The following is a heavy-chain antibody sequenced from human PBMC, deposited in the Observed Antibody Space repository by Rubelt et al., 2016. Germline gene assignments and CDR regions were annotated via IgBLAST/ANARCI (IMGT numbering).Heavy chain of an antibody. V-gene: IGHV4-39*07. J-gene: IGHJ6*02. D-gene: IGHD1-14*01. Sequence: GSIYYSGSTYYNPSLKSRVTISVDTSKNQFSLKLSSVTAADTAVYYCARDFHRSDTITRIKSMDVWGQGTTVTVSS. CDR2: IYYSGST. CDR3: ARDFHRSDTITRIKSMDV.